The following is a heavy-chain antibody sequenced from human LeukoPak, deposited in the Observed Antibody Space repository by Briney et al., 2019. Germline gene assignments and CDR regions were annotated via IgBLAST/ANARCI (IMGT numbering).Heavy chain of an antibody. CDR1: GYTFSSYD. J-gene: IGHJ4*02. V-gene: IGHV1-8*01. CDR3: ARELRRDKY. D-gene: IGHD1-1*01. Sequence: ASVKVSCKASGYTFSSYDINWVRQATGQGLEWMGYMNPGSGNTGYAQHFQGRVTLTVNTSITTAYMELSSLRPEDTAVYYCARELRRDKYWGQGTLVTVSS. CDR2: MNPGSGNT.